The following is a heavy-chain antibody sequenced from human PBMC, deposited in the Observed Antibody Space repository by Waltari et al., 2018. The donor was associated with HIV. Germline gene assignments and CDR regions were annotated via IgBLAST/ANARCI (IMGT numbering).Heavy chain of an antibody. CDR2: INSDGSST. CDR3: ARGGLSSTSKPDFDY. D-gene: IGHD2-2*01. Sequence: EAQLVESGGGLVQPGGSLRLSCAASGFTISSYWMHWVRQAPGKGLVWVSRINSDGSSTTYADSVKGRFTISRDNAKNTLYLQINSLRAEDTAVYYCARGGLSSTSKPDFDYWGQEPWSPSPQ. CDR1: GFTISSYW. J-gene: IGHJ4*01. V-gene: IGHV3-74*01.